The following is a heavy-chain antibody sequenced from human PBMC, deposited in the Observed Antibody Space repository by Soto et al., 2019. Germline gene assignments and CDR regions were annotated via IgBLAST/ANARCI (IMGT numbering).Heavy chain of an antibody. CDR2: ISSRGSTI. CDR3: ARGASTVTTYHYYYYMDV. D-gene: IGHD4-4*01. V-gene: IGHV3-11*01. J-gene: IGHJ6*03. CDR1: GFTFSDYY. Sequence: PGGSLRLSCAASGFTFSDYYMSWIRQAPGKGLEWVSYISSRGSTIYYADSVKGRFTISRDNAKNSLYLQMNSLRAEDTAVYYCARGASTVTTYHYYYYMDVWGKGTTVTVSS.